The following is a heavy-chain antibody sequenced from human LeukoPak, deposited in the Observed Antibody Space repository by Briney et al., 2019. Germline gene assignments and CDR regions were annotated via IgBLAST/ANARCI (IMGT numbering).Heavy chain of an antibody. V-gene: IGHV4-59*01. Sequence: PSESLSLTCTVSGGSISSYYWSWSRQPPGKGLEWIGYIYYSGSTNYNPSLKSRVSISIDTSKSQFSLKVSSVTAADTAVYYCARHGTTGTNLNWFDPWGQRTLVTVSS. CDR1: GGSISSYY. CDR2: IYYSGST. D-gene: IGHD1-1*01. CDR3: ARHGTTGTNLNWFDP. J-gene: IGHJ5*02.